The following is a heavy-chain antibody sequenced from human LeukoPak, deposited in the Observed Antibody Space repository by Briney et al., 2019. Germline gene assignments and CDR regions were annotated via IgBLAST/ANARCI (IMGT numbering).Heavy chain of an antibody. CDR3: ARGVVEMATNIDY. Sequence: SETLSLTCAVYGGSFSGYYWSWIRQPPGKGLEWIGEINHSGSTNYNPSLKSRVTISVDTSKNQFSLKLSSVTAADTAVYYCARGVVEMATNIDYWGQGTLVTVSS. D-gene: IGHD5-24*01. V-gene: IGHV4-34*01. CDR2: INHSGST. CDR1: GGSFSGYY. J-gene: IGHJ4*02.